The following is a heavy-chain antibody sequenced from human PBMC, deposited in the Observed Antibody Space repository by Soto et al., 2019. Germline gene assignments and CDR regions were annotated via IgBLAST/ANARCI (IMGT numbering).Heavy chain of an antibody. CDR1: GYTLTELS. J-gene: IGHJ6*02. D-gene: IGHD3-10*01. CDR3: VWFGELLGVYYYGMDV. V-gene: IGHV1-24*01. Sequence: XSVKVSCKVSGYTLTELSMHWVRQAPGKGLEWMGGFDPEDGETIYAQKFQGRVTMTEDTSTDTAYMELSSLRSEDTAVYYCVWFGELLGVYYYGMDVWGQGTTVTVSS. CDR2: FDPEDGET.